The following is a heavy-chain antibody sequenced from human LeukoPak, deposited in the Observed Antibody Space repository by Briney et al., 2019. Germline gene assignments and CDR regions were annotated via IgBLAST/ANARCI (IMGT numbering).Heavy chain of an antibody. CDR3: ARGRHGDFGNWFDP. D-gene: IGHD4-17*01. J-gene: IGHJ5*02. CDR1: GGSISSYY. CDR2: IFRSGET. V-gene: IGHV4-4*08. Sequence: SETLSLTCTVSGGSISSYYWSWIRQPPGKGLEWIGEIFRSGETNYNSSLESRLTISVDRTKNQFSLRLNSVTAADTAVYYCARGRHGDFGNWFDPWGQGTPVIVAS.